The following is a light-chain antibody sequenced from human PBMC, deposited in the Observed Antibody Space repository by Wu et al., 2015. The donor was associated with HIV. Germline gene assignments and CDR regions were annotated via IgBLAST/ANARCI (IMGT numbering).Light chain of an antibody. CDR1: QGISSA. V-gene: IGKV1-13*02. Sequence: AIQLTQSPSSLSASVGDRVTITCWASQGISSALAWYQQKPGKAPKLLIYDASSLESGVPSRFSGSGSGTDFTLTISSLQPEDVATYYCQKYNTAPWTFGQGTKVEMK. CDR3: QKYNTAPWT. J-gene: IGKJ1*01. CDR2: DAS.